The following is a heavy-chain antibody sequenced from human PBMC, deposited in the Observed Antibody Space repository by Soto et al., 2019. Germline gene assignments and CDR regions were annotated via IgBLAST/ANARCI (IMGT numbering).Heavy chain of an antibody. CDR2: IGIGSSTK. V-gene: IGHV3-48*01. D-gene: IGHD3-22*01. CDR1: GSTSRNYA. Sequence: GGSLRLSCAASGSTSRNYAMNWFRQPPGKGLKGVSYIGIGSSTKYYADSVKGRFTISRDNAKNSLYLQMNSLRAEDTAVYYCARDQLYYNDISGRPLNAFDVWGQGTMVTVSS. CDR3: ARDQLYYNDISGRPLNAFDV. J-gene: IGHJ3*01.